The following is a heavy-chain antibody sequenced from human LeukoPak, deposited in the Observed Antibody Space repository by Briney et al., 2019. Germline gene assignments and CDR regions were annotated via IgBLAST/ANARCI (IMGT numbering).Heavy chain of an antibody. D-gene: IGHD4-23*01. J-gene: IGHJ4*02. CDR2: FFYRGST. Sequence: SETLSLTCTVSGGSISSSSYYWGWIRQPPGKGLEWIGSFFYRGSTDYNPSLKSRVTMSLDTSKNQFSLKVYSVTAADTAVYYCARESSATPVDWGQGTLVTVSS. CDR1: GGSISSSSYY. CDR3: ARESSATPVD. V-gene: IGHV4-39*07.